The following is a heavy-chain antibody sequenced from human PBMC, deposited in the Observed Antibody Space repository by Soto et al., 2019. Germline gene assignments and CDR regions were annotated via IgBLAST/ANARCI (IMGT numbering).Heavy chain of an antibody. D-gene: IGHD5-12*01. CDR3: AADGYSGYDYEGIAVAGIPMYYYYGMDV. J-gene: IGHJ6*02. CDR1: GFTFSSYA. V-gene: IGHV3-64*04. Sequence: GGSLRLSCSASGFTFSSYAMHWVRQAPGKGLEYVSAIKNSGGSTNYADSVKGRFTVSRDNSKNSLYLQMNSLRSEDTAVYYCAADGYSGYDYEGIAVAGIPMYYYYGMDVWGQGTTVTVSS. CDR2: IKNSGGST.